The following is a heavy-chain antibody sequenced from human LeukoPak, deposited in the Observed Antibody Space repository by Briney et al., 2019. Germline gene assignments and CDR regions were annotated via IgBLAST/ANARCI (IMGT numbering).Heavy chain of an antibody. D-gene: IGHD3-22*01. CDR1: GGSISSYY. V-gene: IGHV4-4*07. J-gene: IGHJ4*02. CDR2: IYTSGST. CDR3: ARDRYYYDSSGYYWLFDY. Sequence: PSETLSLTCTVSGGSISSYYWSWIRQPAGKGLEWIGRIYTSGSTNYNPSLKSRVTMSVDTSKNQFSLNLSSVTAADTAVYYCARDRYYYDSSGYYWLFDYWGQGTLVTVSS.